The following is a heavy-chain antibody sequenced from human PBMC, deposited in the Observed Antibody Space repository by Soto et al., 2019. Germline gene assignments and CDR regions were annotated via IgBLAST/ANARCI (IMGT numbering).Heavy chain of an antibody. CDR2: IYYSGST. V-gene: IGHV4-30-4*01. Sequence: QVQLQESGPGLVKPSQTLSLTCTVSGGSISSGDYYWRWIRQPPGKGLEWIGYIYYSGSTYYNPSLKSRVTISVDTSKNQFSLKLSSVTAADTAVYYCARVYDSSGYYGAEFDYWGQGTLVTVSS. CDR3: ARVYDSSGYYGAEFDY. CDR1: GGSISSGDYY. J-gene: IGHJ4*02. D-gene: IGHD3-22*01.